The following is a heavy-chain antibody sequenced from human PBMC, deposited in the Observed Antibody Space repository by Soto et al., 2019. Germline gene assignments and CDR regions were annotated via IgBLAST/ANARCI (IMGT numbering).Heavy chain of an antibody. CDR1: GFTFSSYA. Sequence: GGSLRLSCAASGFTFSSYAMSWVRQAPGKGLEWVSAISGSGGSTYYADSGKGRFTISRDNSKNTLYLQMNSLRAEDTAVYYCAKDSYELRMDYYYYGMDVWGQGTTVTVSS. D-gene: IGHD3-10*01. CDR2: ISGSGGST. J-gene: IGHJ6*02. CDR3: AKDSYELRMDYYYYGMDV. V-gene: IGHV3-23*01.